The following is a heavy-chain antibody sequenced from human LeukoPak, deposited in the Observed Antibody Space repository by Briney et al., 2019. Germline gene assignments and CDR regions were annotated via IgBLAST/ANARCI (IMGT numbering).Heavy chain of an antibody. J-gene: IGHJ5*02. CDR3: ASKHNYYDSSGYYLNWFDP. CDR1: GGSISSGGYY. V-gene: IGHV4-30-2*01. CDR2: IYHSGST. D-gene: IGHD3-22*01. Sequence: SETLSLTCTVSGGSISSGGYYWSWIRQPPGKGLEWIGYIYHSGSTYYNPSLKSRVTISVDRSKNQFSLKPSSVTAADTAVYYCASKHNYYDSSGYYLNWFDPWGQGTLVTVSS.